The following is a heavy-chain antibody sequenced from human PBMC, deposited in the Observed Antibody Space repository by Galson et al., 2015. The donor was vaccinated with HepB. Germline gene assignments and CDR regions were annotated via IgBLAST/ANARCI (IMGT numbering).Heavy chain of an antibody. J-gene: IGHJ6*03. CDR1: GYSFSRYG. V-gene: IGHV1-3*01. Sequence: SVKVSCKASGYSFSRYGIQWVRQAPGQGLEWMGWINAGNGYTKNSQTFQGRVAITRDTSASTVYLEVNSLRSQDTAVYYCARSGIPPFYYHMDVWGSGTTVIVSS. CDR3: ARSGIPPFYYHMDV. CDR2: INAGNGYT.